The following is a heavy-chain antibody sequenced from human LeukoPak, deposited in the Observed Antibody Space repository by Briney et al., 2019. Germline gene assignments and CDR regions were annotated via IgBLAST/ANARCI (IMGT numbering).Heavy chain of an antibody. CDR2: ISSSSSTI. CDR3: ARGLGPYYDILTGYPLMDV. J-gene: IGHJ6*03. Sequence: GGSLRLSCAASGFTFSSYSMNWVRQAPGKGLEWVSYISSSSSTIYYADSVKGRFTISRDNAKNSLYLQMNSLRAEDTAVYYCARGLGPYYDILTGYPLMDVWGKGTTVTVSS. D-gene: IGHD3-9*01. CDR1: GFTFSSYS. V-gene: IGHV3-48*01.